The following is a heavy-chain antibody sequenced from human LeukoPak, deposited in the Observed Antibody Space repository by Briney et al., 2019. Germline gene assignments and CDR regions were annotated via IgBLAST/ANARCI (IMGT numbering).Heavy chain of an antibody. Sequence: PGGSLRLSCAASGFTFSSYWMHWVRQAPGKGLVWVSRINTDGSSTSYADSVKGRFTISRDNAKNTLYLQMNSLRAEDTAVYYCARGNYDYVWGSYHVSGAFDIWGQGTMVTVSS. V-gene: IGHV3-74*01. CDR3: ARGNYDYVWGSYHVSGAFDI. CDR1: GFTFSSYW. D-gene: IGHD3-16*02. J-gene: IGHJ3*02. CDR2: INTDGSST.